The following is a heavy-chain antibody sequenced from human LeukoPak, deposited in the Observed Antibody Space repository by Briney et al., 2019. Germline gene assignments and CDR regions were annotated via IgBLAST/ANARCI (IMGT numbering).Heavy chain of an antibody. Sequence: SETLSLTCAVYGGSFSGYYWSWIRQPPGKGLEWIGEINHSGSTNYNPSLKSRVTISVDTSKNQFSLKLSSVTAADTAVYYCAGNAPRSDGSGSYLDYWGQGTLSPSPQ. CDR3: AGNAPRSDGSGSYLDY. J-gene: IGHJ4*02. CDR1: GGSFSGYY. CDR2: INHSGST. V-gene: IGHV4-34*01. D-gene: IGHD3-10*01.